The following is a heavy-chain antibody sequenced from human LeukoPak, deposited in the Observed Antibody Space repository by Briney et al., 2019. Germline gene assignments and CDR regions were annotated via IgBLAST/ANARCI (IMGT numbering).Heavy chain of an antibody. CDR3: ASPSYSGGYFPH. J-gene: IGHJ1*01. Sequence: ASVKVSCKASGYTFTSYYMHWVRQAPGQGLEWMGIINHSGGSTSYAQKFQGRVTMTRDTSTSTVYMELSSLRSEDTAVYYCASPSYSGGYFPHRGQGTLVTVSS. CDR1: GYTFTSYY. CDR2: INHSGGST. V-gene: IGHV1-46*01. D-gene: IGHD4-11*01.